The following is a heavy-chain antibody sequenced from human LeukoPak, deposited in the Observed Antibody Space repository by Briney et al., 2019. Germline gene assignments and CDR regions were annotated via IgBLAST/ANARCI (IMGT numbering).Heavy chain of an antibody. Sequence: SETLSLTCTVSGGSVSSGDYYWSWIRQPPGKGLEWIGYIYYSGSTYYNPSLKSRVTISVDTSKNQFSLKLSSVTAADTAVYYCAVVITRGWFDPWGQGTLVTVSS. D-gene: IGHD3-22*01. J-gene: IGHJ5*02. CDR2: IYYSGST. V-gene: IGHV4-30-4*08. CDR3: AVVITRGWFDP. CDR1: GGSVSSGDYY.